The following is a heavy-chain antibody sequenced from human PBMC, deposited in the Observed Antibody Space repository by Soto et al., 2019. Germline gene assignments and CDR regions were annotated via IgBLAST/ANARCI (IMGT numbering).Heavy chain of an antibody. CDR1: GGSISSGGYY. D-gene: IGHD2-15*01. Sequence: SETLSLTCTVSGGSISSGGYYWSWIRQHPGKGLEWIEYIYYSGSTYYNPSLKSRVAISVDTSKNQFSLKLSSVTAADTAVYYCARVISIVVVVAAIAYYYGMDVWGQGTTVTVSS. V-gene: IGHV4-31*03. CDR3: ARVISIVVVVAAIAYYYGMDV. J-gene: IGHJ6*02. CDR2: IYYSGST.